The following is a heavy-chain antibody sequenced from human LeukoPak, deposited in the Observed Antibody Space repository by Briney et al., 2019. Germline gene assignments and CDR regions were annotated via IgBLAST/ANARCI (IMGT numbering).Heavy chain of an antibody. V-gene: IGHV1-69*05. CDR3: PSLGVGATRDAFDI. Sequence: ASVTVSCKASGGTFSSYAISWVRPAPGQGLEWMGRNTPIFGTANYAQQFKGRFTITTDESTSTASMELSRLRPQARAVYSCPSLGVGATRDAFDIWGQGTMFTVSS. J-gene: IGHJ3*02. CDR1: GGTFSSYA. D-gene: IGHD1-26*01. CDR2: NTPIFGTA.